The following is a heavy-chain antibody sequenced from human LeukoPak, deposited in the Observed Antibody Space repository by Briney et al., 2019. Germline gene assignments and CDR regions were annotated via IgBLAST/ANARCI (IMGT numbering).Heavy chain of an antibody. V-gene: IGHV3-30*18. CDR3: AKVPQYSSSWYYYYGMDV. J-gene: IGHJ6*02. CDR1: GFTFSSYG. Sequence: GGSLRLSCAASGFTFSSYGMHWVRQAPGKGLEWVAVISYDGSNKYYADSVKGRFTISRDNSKNTLYLQMNSLRAEDTAVYYCAKVPQYSSSWYYYYGMDVWGQGTTVTVSS. CDR2: ISYDGSNK. D-gene: IGHD6-13*01.